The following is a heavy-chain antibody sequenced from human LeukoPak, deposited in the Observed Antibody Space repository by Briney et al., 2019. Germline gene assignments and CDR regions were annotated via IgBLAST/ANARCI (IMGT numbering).Heavy chain of an antibody. Sequence: SGTLSLTCAVSGGSISSSNWWSWVRQPPGKGLEWIGEIYHSGSTNYNPSLKSRVTISVDKSKNQFSLKLSSVTAADTAVYYCARGSRFVSGYDPNFDYWGQGTLVTVSS. J-gene: IGHJ4*02. CDR1: GGSISSSNW. CDR2: IYHSGST. D-gene: IGHD5-12*01. CDR3: ARGSRFVSGYDPNFDY. V-gene: IGHV4-4*02.